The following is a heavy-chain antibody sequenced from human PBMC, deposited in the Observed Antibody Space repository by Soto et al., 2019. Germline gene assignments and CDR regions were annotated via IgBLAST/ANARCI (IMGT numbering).Heavy chain of an antibody. CDR2: ISAYNGNT. J-gene: IGHJ1*01. CDR1: GYTFTSYG. Sequence: ASVKVSCKASGYTFTSYGISWVRQAPGQGLEWMGWISAYNGNTNYAQKLQGRVTMTTATSTSTAYMELRSLRSDDTAVYYCARRGSSGWFDLGYFQHWGQGTLVTVSS. CDR3: ARRGSSGWFDLGYFQH. V-gene: IGHV1-18*01. D-gene: IGHD6-19*01.